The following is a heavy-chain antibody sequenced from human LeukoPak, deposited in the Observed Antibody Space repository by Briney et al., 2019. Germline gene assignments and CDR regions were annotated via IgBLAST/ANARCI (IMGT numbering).Heavy chain of an antibody. Sequence: ASVKVSCXASGYTFTNYGISWVRQARGQGLEWMEWISAYNGNTNYAQKLQGRVTITTDTSTSTAYMELRSLRSDDTAVYYCASYSGSYPRSFDYWGQGTLVTVSS. J-gene: IGHJ4*02. CDR1: GYTFTNYG. CDR2: ISAYNGNT. D-gene: IGHD1-26*01. CDR3: ASYSGSYPRSFDY. V-gene: IGHV1-18*01.